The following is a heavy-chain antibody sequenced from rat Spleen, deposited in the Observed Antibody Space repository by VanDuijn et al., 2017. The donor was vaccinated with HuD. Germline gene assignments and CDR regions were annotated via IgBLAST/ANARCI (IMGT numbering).Heavy chain of an antibody. CDR3: AREEYRYNYDYFDY. J-gene: IGHJ2*01. CDR2: MWSGGST. CDR1: GFSLTSYN. Sequence: QVQLMESGPGLVQPSETLSLTCTVSGFSLTSYNVHWVRQPPGKGLEWMGVMWSGGSTDYNSALKSRLSISRDTSKNQVFLKMNSLQSEDTTTYYCAREEYRYNYDYFDYWGQGVMVTVSS. D-gene: IGHD1-5*01. V-gene: IGHV2-45*01.